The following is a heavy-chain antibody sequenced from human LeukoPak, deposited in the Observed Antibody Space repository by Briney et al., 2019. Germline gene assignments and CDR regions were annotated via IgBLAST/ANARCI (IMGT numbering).Heavy chain of an antibody. Sequence: SETLSLTCTVSGGSISTYFWSWIRQPPGKGLEWIGYIYYSGSTNYNPSLKSRVTISVDTSKNQFSLKLSSVTAADTAVYYCAREKLGRGYYVDYWGQGTLVTVSS. CDR2: IYYSGST. CDR1: GGSISTYF. CDR3: AREKLGRGYYVDY. J-gene: IGHJ4*02. D-gene: IGHD3-3*01. V-gene: IGHV4-59*12.